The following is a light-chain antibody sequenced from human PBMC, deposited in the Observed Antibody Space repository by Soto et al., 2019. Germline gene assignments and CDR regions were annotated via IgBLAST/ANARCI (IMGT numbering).Light chain of an antibody. CDR2: VAS. CDR1: QTVSSN. Sequence: EIVLAQSPDTLSVSPGERATLSCRADQTVSSNLAWYQQIPGQAPRLLIYVASTRATDTPARFSGSGSGTEFTLTISSLQSEDFGIYFCQQYNEWPWTFGQGTKVEIK. J-gene: IGKJ1*01. V-gene: IGKV3-15*01. CDR3: QQYNEWPWT.